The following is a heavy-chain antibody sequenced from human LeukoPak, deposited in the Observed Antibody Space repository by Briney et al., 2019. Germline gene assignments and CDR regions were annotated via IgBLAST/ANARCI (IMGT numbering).Heavy chain of an antibody. D-gene: IGHD3-22*01. V-gene: IGHV3-30-3*01. CDR3: AREWVGDYYDTGYYFDY. Sequence: GGSLRLSCAASGFTFSSYAMHWVRQAPGKGLGWVAVISYDGSNKYYADSVKGRFTISRDNSKNTLYLQMNSLRAEDTAVYYCAREWVGDYYDTGYYFDYWGQGTLVTVSS. J-gene: IGHJ4*02. CDR1: GFTFSSYA. CDR2: ISYDGSNK.